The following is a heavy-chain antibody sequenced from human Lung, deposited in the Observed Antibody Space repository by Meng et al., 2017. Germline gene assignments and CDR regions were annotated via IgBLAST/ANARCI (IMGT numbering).Heavy chain of an antibody. CDR2: ISDGGNT. CDR1: GGSISSSSYY. Sequence: QLPPQEPGPGLVKPSETLSLTCTVSGGSISSSSYYWGWIRQPPGKGLEWIGSISDGGNTYYNPSLQSRVSISVDTSKNQFSLKLRSVTAADTAVYYCARVKYSSSWYLDFWGQGALVTVSS. D-gene: IGHD6-13*01. CDR3: ARVKYSSSWYLDF. J-gene: IGHJ4*02. V-gene: IGHV4-39*07.